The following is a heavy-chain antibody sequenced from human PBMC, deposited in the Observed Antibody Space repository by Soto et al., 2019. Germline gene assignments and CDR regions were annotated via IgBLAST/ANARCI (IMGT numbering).Heavy chain of an antibody. D-gene: IGHD5-12*01. CDR1: GFSLSIYG. CDR2: ISYDGSNK. J-gene: IGHJ4*02. Sequence: QVQLVEAGGGVVQPGRSLRLSCEASGFSLSIYGMHWVRQAPGKGLEWVAVISYDGSNKYHADSVKGRFTISRDKSRNTLYLQMNSLRLDDTDVYYCAKDAPRYSGFDFSQWGQGTLVTVSS. CDR3: AKDAPRYSGFDFSQ. V-gene: IGHV3-30*18.